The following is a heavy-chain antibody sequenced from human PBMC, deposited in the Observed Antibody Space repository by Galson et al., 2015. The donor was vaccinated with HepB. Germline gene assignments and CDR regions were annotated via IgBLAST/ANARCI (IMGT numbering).Heavy chain of an antibody. Sequence: QSGAEVKKPGESLKISCTGSGYSFTSYWIGWVRQMPGKGLEWMGIIYPGDSDTRYSPSFQGQVTISADKSISTAYLQWSSLKASDTAMYYCARHPKSPYYYGSGSIAELLYYFDYWGQGTLVTVSS. CDR1: GYSFTSYW. V-gene: IGHV5-51*01. J-gene: IGHJ4*02. D-gene: IGHD3-10*01. CDR3: ARHPKSPYYYGSGSIAELLYYFDY. CDR2: IYPGDSDT.